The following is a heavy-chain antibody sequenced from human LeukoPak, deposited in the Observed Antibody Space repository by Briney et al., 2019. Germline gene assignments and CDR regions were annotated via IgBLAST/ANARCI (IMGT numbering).Heavy chain of an antibody. Sequence: PGGSLRLSCAASGFTFSSYAMSWVRQAPGKGLEWVSAISGSGGSTYYADSVKGRFTISRDNSKNTLYLQMNSLRAEDTAVYYCAKDSSMLAKGSSSRDWFDPWGQGTLVTVSS. CDR2: ISGSGGST. D-gene: IGHD6-13*01. V-gene: IGHV3-23*01. CDR3: AKDSSMLAKGSSSRDWFDP. J-gene: IGHJ5*02. CDR1: GFTFSSYA.